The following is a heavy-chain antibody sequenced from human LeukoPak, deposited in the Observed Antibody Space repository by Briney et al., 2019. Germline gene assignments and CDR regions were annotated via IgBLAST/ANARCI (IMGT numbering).Heavy chain of an antibody. CDR2: FDPEDGET. V-gene: IGHV1-24*01. Sequence: ASVKVSCKVSGYTLTELSMHWVRQAPGKGLEWMGGFDPEDGETIYAQKFHGRVTITRDTSISTVYMELSSLRSEDTAVYFCARVDGSPDYWGQGTLVTVSS. J-gene: IGHJ4*02. CDR1: GYTLTELS. CDR3: ARVDGSPDY. D-gene: IGHD2-15*01.